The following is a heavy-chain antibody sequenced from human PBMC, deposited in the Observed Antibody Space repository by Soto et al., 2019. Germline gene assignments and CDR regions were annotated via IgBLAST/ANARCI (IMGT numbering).Heavy chain of an antibody. CDR1: GDALTGYS. V-gene: IGHV1-18*04. CDR2: IIPNVGET. J-gene: IGHJ4*02. Sequence: ASVEVSCEASGDALTGYSMRWVRQAPGQGLEWMGGIIPNVGETIYAQKLQGRVTMTTDTSTSTAYMELRSLRSYDTAVDGSASDPEIFDYWGQGTLVTVSS. CDR3: ASDPEIFDY.